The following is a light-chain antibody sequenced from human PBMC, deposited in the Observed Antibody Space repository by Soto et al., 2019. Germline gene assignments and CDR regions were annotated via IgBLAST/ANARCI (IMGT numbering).Light chain of an antibody. V-gene: IGKV3D-15*01. CDR2: GAS. J-gene: IGKJ4*01. Sequence: EIVMTQSPATLSVSPGESATLSCRASQSVSSNLAWYQQKPGQTPRLLIHGASTRATRIPGRFSGSGSGTEFTLTISSLQSEDFAVYYCQQYNNWPLTFGGGTKVDIK. CDR3: QQYNNWPLT. CDR1: QSVSSN.